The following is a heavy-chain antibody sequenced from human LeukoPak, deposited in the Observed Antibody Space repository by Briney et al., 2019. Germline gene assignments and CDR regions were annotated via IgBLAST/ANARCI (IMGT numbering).Heavy chain of an antibody. CDR3: ARGNDYGDHVGIYFDY. CDR1: GFTFSNYW. J-gene: IGHJ4*02. Sequence: PGGSLRLSCAPSGFTFSNYWMSWVRQAPGKGLEWVANIKQDESEKYYVDSVKGRFTISRDNAKNSLYLQINSLRAEDTAVYYCARGNDYGDHVGIYFDYWGQGTLVTVSS. V-gene: IGHV3-7*03. CDR2: IKQDESEK. D-gene: IGHD4-17*01.